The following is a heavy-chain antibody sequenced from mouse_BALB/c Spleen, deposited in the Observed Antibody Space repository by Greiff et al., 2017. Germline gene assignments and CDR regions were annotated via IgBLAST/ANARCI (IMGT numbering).Heavy chain of an antibody. CDR2: ISSGGSYT. CDR1: GFTFSSYA. D-gene: IGHD2-1*01. V-gene: IGHV5-9-4*01. Sequence: EVKVVESGGGLVKPGGSLKLSCAASGFTFSSYAMSWVRQSPEKRLEWVAEISSGGSYTYYPDTVTGRFTISRDNAKNTLYLEMSSLRSEDTAMYYCARDPLQDGNYMDYWGQGTSVTVSS. J-gene: IGHJ4*01. CDR3: ARDPLQDGNYMDY.